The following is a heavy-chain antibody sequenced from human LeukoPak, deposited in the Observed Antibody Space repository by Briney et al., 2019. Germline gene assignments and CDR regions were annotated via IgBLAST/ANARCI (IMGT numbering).Heavy chain of an antibody. CDR3: ARSDDSSGYTPVDY. J-gene: IGHJ4*02. Sequence: SETLSLTCTVSGYSISSGYYWGWLRQPPGKGLEWIGSIYHSGSTNYNPSLKSRVTISVDTSKNQFSLKLSSVTAADTAVYYCARSDDSSGYTPVDYWGQGTLVTVSS. D-gene: IGHD3-22*01. CDR2: IYHSGST. CDR1: GYSISSGYY. V-gene: IGHV4-38-2*02.